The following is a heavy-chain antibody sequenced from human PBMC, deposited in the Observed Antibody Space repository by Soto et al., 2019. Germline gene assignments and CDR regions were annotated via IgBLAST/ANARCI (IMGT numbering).Heavy chain of an antibody. J-gene: IGHJ3*02. CDR2: IYYSGST. V-gene: IGHV4-59*01. D-gene: IGHD2-2*02. Sequence: QVQLQESGPGLVKPSETLSLTCTVSGGSISSYYWSWIRQPPGKGLEWIGYIYYSGSTNYNPSLKSRVTISVDTSKNQFSLKLSSVTAADTAMYYCAREGCSSTSCYNAFDIWGQGTMVTVSS. CDR3: AREGCSSTSCYNAFDI. CDR1: GGSISSYY.